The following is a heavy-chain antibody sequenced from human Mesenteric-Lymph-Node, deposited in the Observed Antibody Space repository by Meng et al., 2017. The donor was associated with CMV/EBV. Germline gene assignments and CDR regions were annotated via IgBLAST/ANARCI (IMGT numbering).Heavy chain of an antibody. V-gene: IGHV3-48*03. D-gene: IGHD3-10*01. CDR3: ATSGEAFDI. J-gene: IGHJ3*02. CDR2: ISSSGSTI. Sequence: GGSLRLSCAASGFTFSSYEMNWVRQAPGKGLEWVSYISSSGSTIYYADSVKGRFTISRDNSKNTLYLQMNSLRAEDTAVYYCATSGEAFDIWGQGTMVTVSS. CDR1: GFTFSSYE.